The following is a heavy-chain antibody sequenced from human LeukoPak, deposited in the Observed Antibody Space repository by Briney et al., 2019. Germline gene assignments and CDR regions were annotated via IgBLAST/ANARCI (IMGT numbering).Heavy chain of an antibody. V-gene: IGHV3-30*03. D-gene: IGHD3-22*01. CDR3: ARVPPEHYDLD. J-gene: IGHJ4*02. CDR1: GFTFSSYG. CDR2: ISYDGSNK. Sequence: PGGSLRLSCAASGFTFSSYGMHWVRQAPGKGLEWVAVISYDGSNKYYADSVKGRFTISRDNSKNTLYLQMNSLRAEDTAVYYCARVPPEHYDLDWGQGTLVTVSS.